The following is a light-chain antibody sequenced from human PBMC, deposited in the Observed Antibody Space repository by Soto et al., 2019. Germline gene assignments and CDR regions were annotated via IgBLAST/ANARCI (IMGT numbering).Light chain of an antibody. V-gene: IGKV3-20*01. CDR1: QSVGSSY. CDR3: QQYGNTHLT. Sequence: EIVLTQSPGTLSLSPGESATLSCRASQSVGSSYLAWYQQKPGQAPRLLIYGESSRATGIPDRFSGSGSGTDFTLTISRLEPEDFAVYYCQQYGNTHLTXGGGTKVDIK. J-gene: IGKJ4*01. CDR2: GES.